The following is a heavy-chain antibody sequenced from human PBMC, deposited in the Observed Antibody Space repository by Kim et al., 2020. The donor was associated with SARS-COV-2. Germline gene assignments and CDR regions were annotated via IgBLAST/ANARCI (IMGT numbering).Heavy chain of an antibody. CDR2: IDPSDSYT. Sequence: GESLKISCKGSGYSFTSYWISWVRQMPGKGLEWMGRIDPSDSYTNYSPSFQGHVTISADKSISTAYLQWSSLKASDTAMYYCARLPGGSSSPHYYYYGMDGWGQGTTVTVSS. V-gene: IGHV5-10-1*01. CDR1: GYSFTSYW. CDR3: ARLPGGSSSPHYYYYGMDG. D-gene: IGHD6-13*01. J-gene: IGHJ6*02.